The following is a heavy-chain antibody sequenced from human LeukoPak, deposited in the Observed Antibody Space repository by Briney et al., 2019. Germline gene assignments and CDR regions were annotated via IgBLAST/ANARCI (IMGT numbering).Heavy chain of an antibody. V-gene: IGHV4-4*07. CDR3: ARDPDGYNWFDS. J-gene: IGHJ5*01. CDR1: GASISSYY. Sequence: SETLSLTCTVSGASISSYYWSWIRQPAGKGLEWIGRVYSSGSTNYNPSLKSRVTMSEDTSKNQFSLKLRSVTAADTAVYYCARDPDGYNWFDSWGQATQVTAST. CDR2: VYSSGST. D-gene: IGHD1-14*01.